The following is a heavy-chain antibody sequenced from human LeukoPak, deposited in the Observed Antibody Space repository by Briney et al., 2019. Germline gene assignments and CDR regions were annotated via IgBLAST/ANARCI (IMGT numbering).Heavy chain of an antibody. CDR1: GGTFNNYA. CDR2: IIPIFGTA. J-gene: IGHJ4*02. D-gene: IGHD3-9*01. V-gene: IGHV1-69*05. Sequence: ASMKVSCKASGGTFNNYAISWVRQAPGQGLEWMGGIIPIFGTANYAQKFQGRVTITTDESTSTAYMELSSLRSEDTAVYYCARDPSGYYDILTGPQGSWGQGTLVTVSS. CDR3: ARDPSGYYDILTGPQGS.